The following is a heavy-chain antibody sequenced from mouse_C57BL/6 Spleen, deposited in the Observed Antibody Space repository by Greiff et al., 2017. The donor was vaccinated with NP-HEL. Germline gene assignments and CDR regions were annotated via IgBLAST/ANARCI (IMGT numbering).Heavy chain of an antibody. CDR1: GYTFTDYY. CDR2: INPNNGGT. V-gene: IGHV1-26*01. Sequence: VQLQQSGPELVKPGASVKISCKASGYTFTDYYMNWVKQSHGKSLEWIGDINPNNGGTSYNQKFKGKATLTVDKSSSTAYMELRSLTSEDSAVYYCASPSNWDGAWFAYWGQGTLVTVSA. D-gene: IGHD4-1*02. J-gene: IGHJ3*01. CDR3: ASPSNWDGAWFAY.